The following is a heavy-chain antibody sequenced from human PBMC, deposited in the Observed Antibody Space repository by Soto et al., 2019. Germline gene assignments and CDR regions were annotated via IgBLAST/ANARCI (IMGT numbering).Heavy chain of an antibody. CDR3: ARDMVSYGDYRRQVDY. D-gene: IGHD4-17*01. CDR2: ISYDGSNK. CDR1: GFTFSSYA. V-gene: IGHV3-30-3*01. Sequence: GSSLTLSFAASGFTFSSYAMHWVRQAPGKGLEWVAVISYDGSNKYYADSVKGRFTISRDNSKNTLYLQMNSLRAEDTAVYYCARDMVSYGDYRRQVDYWGQGTLVNVSS. J-gene: IGHJ4*02.